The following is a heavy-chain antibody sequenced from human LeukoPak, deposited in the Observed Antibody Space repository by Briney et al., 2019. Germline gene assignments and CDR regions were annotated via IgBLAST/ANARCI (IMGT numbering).Heavy chain of an antibody. V-gene: IGHV4-34*01. Sequence: PSETLSLTCAVYGGSFSGYYWSWIRQPPGKGLEWIGEINHSGSTNYNPSLKSRVTMSVDTSKNQFSLKLNSVTAADTAVYYCARDYDVLTAYPPTQLFDPWGQGTLVTVSS. J-gene: IGHJ5*02. CDR2: INHSGST. D-gene: IGHD3-9*01. CDR3: ARDYDVLTAYPPTQLFDP. CDR1: GGSFSGYY.